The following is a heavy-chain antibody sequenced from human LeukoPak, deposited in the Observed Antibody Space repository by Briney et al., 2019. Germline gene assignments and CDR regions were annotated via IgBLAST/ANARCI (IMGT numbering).Heavy chain of an antibody. Sequence: GASVKVSCKASGYTFTSYGISWVRQALGQGLGWMGWISAYNGNTNYAQKLQGRVTMTTDTSTSTACMELRSLRSDDTAVYYCARRRGDYYDSSGLYYYYYMDVWGKGTTVTISS. CDR3: ARRRGDYYDSSGLYYYYYMDV. D-gene: IGHD3-22*01. CDR1: GYTFTSYG. V-gene: IGHV1-18*01. CDR2: ISAYNGNT. J-gene: IGHJ6*03.